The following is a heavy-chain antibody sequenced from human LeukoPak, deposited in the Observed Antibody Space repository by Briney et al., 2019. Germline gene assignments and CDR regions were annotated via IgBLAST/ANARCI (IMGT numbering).Heavy chain of an antibody. V-gene: IGHV4-31*03. CDR1: GGSISSGGYY. J-gene: IGHJ5*02. D-gene: IGHD1-1*01. CDR3: ARHLYNYLDP. Sequence: SQTLSLTCTVSGGSISSGGYYWSWIRQHPGKGLEGIGYIYYSGSTYYNPSLKSRVTISVDTSKNRFSLKLSSVTAADTAVYYCARHLYNYLDPWGQGTLVTVSS. CDR2: IYYSGST.